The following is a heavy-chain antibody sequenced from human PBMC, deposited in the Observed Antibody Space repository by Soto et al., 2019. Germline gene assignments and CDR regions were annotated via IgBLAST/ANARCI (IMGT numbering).Heavy chain of an antibody. CDR1: GDSISIGGYY. D-gene: IGHD4-17*01. CDR2: IFYSGTT. CDR3: ARVQPYDYGANSGWLDP. J-gene: IGHJ5*02. Sequence: SETLSLTCTVSGDSISIGGYYWSCIRQHPGKGLEWIGYIFYSGTTYYNPSLKGRISISVDTSENHFSLSLTSVTAADTAVYYCARVQPYDYGANSGWLDPWGQGTLVTVSS. V-gene: IGHV4-31*03.